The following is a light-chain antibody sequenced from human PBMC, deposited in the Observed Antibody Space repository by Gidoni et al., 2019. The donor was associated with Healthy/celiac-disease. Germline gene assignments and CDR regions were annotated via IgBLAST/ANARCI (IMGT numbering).Light chain of an antibody. V-gene: IGKV3-20*01. CDR2: GAS. J-gene: IGKJ3*01. CDR3: QQYGSSPPFT. Sequence: EIVLTQSPGTLSLSPGERATLSCRASQSGSSSYLAWYQQKPGQAPRLLIYGASSRATGIPDRVSGRGSGTDFTLTISRLEPEDCAVYYCQQYGSSPPFTCGPGTKVDIK. CDR1: QSGSSSY.